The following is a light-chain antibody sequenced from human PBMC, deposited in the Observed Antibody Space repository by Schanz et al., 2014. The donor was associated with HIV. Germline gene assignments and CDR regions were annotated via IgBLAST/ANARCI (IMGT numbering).Light chain of an antibody. CDR1: ESDVGGYNY. J-gene: IGLJ6*01. CDR2: DVT. Sequence: QSVLTQPASVSGTPGQSITISCTGSESDVGGYNYVSWHQQHPGKAPKLMIYDVTDRPSGVSSRFSGSKSGNTASLTISGLQAEDEADYYCSSYSVYGARGVIVGTGTKLTVL. CDR3: SSYSVYGARGVI. V-gene: IGLV2-14*03.